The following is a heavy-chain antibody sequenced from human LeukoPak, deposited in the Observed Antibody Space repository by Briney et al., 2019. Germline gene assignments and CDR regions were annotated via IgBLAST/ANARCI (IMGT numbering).Heavy chain of an antibody. CDR1: GFSLSTSGVG. CDR2: IYWDDVK. CDR3: AHRNFLQLVTSFDY. V-gene: IGHV2-5*02. J-gene: IGHJ4*02. Sequence: SGPTLVKPTQTLTLTCTFSGFSLSTSGVGVGWIRQPPGKALEWLALIYWDDVKRYSPSLKTRLTITKDTSKNQVVLTMTNMDPVDTATYYCAHRNFLQLVTSFDYWGQGTLVTVSS. D-gene: IGHD1-1*01.